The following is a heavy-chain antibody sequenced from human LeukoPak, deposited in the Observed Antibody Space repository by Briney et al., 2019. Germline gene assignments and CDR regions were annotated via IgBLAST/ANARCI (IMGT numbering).Heavy chain of an antibody. J-gene: IGHJ3*02. D-gene: IGHD3-22*01. CDR2: IYSGGST. V-gene: IGHV3-66*01. CDR1: GFTVSSNY. CDR3: AREGYYDSSGYNDAFDI. Sequence: GGSLRLSCAASGFTVSSNYMSWVRQAPGKGLEWVSVIYSGGSTYYADSVKGRFTISRDNSKNTLYLQMNSLRAEDTAVYYCAREGYYDSSGYNDAFDIWGQGTMVTVSS.